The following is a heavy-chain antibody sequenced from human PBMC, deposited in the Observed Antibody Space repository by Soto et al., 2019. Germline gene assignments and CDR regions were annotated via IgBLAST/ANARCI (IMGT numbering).Heavy chain of an antibody. CDR2: ISGSGGST. V-gene: IGHV3-23*01. CDR3: ATQSRDYYGSGSYYNFDY. CDR1: GFTFSSYA. D-gene: IGHD3-10*01. J-gene: IGHJ4*02. Sequence: EVQLLESGGGLVQPGGSLRLSCAASGFTFSSYAMSWVRQAPGKGLEWVSAISGSGGSTYYADSVKGRFTISRDNSKNTLYLQMNSLRAEDTAVYYCATQSRDYYGSGSYYNFDYWGQGTLVTVSS.